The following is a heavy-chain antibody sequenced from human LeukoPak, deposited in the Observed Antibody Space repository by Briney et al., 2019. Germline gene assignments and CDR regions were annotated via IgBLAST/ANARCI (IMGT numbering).Heavy chain of an antibody. V-gene: IGHV3-48*04. Sequence: GGSLRLSCAASGFTFSSYSMNWVRQAPGKGLEWVSYISSSSSTIYFADSVKGRFAISRDNTNNSLYLQMNNLRVEDTAMYYCARVAAAVPDQWGQGTLVTVSS. CDR2: ISSSSSTI. D-gene: IGHD6-13*01. CDR3: ARVAAAVPDQ. CDR1: GFTFSSYS. J-gene: IGHJ5*02.